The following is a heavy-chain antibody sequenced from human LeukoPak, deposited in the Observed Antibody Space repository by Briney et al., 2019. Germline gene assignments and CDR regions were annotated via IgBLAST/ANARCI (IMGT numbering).Heavy chain of an antibody. CDR1: GYTFTGYY. Sequence: ASVKVSCKASGYTFTGYYMHWVRQAPGQGLEWMGWINPNSGGTNYAQKFQGRVTMTRDTSISTAYMELSRLRSDDTAVYYCARPGGVLRHIVVVTATRDDAFDIWGQGTMVTVSS. J-gene: IGHJ3*02. D-gene: IGHD2-21*02. CDR2: INPNSGGT. CDR3: ARPGGVLRHIVVVTATRDDAFDI. V-gene: IGHV1-2*02.